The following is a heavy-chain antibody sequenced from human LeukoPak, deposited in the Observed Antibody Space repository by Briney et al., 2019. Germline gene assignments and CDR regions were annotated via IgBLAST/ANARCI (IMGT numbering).Heavy chain of an antibody. CDR1: GFTFSSYG. V-gene: IGHV3-33*01. D-gene: IGHD2-15*01. J-gene: IGHJ4*02. CDR3: ARDNRACYGGNCEDY. CDR2: IWYDGSNK. Sequence: GGSLRLSCAASGFTFSSYGMHRVRQAPGKGLEWVAVIWYDGSNKYYADSVKGRFTISRDNSKNTLYLQMNSLRAEDTAVYYCARDNRACYGGNCEDYWGQGTLVTVSS.